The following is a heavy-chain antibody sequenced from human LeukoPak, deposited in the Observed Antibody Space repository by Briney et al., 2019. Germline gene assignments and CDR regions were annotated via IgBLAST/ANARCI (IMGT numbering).Heavy chain of an antibody. CDR3: ARVASKGGMDV. V-gene: IGHV4-59*01. Sequence: SETLSLTCSVSGGSIGSYHWSWIRQPPGKGLEWIGHVHYTWNTKYNPSLTGRVSVSLDRSKNQFSLSVTSVTAADTAVYYCARVASKGGMDVWGQGTTVTVSS. J-gene: IGHJ6*02. CDR2: VHYTWNT. CDR1: GGSIGSYH.